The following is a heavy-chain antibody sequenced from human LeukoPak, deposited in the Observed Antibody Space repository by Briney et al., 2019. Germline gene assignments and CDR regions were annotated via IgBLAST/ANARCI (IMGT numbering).Heavy chain of an antibody. D-gene: IGHD3-22*01. V-gene: IGHV3-66*02. CDR3: ARGYYYYDSSGQPFDY. Sequence: GGSLRLSCLASGFTFSDFAMNWVRQAPGKGLEWVSVIYSGGSTYYADSVKGRFTISRDNSKNTLYLQMNSLRAEDTAVYYCARGYYYYDSSGQPFDYWGQGTLVIVSS. CDR1: GFTFSDFA. CDR2: IYSGGST. J-gene: IGHJ4*02.